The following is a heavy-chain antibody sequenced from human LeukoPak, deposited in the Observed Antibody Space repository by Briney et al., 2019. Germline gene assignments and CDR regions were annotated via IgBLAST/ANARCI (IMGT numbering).Heavy chain of an antibody. CDR1: GFSFSNAW. Sequence: GGSLRLSCAASGFSFSNAWMNWVRQAPGKGLEWVGRIKSKFDGGTIDYAAPVKGRFTISRDDSKNTLYLQMNSLKTEDTAVYYCTTLYDIVTGYYRVDVWGKGTTVTVSS. CDR3: TTLYDIVTGYYRVDV. V-gene: IGHV3-15*01. D-gene: IGHD3-9*01. CDR2: IKSKFDGGTI. J-gene: IGHJ6*04.